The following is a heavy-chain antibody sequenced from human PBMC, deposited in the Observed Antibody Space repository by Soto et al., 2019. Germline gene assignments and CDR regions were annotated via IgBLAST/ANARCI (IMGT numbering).Heavy chain of an antibody. CDR2: ISGSGGST. Sequence: GGSLRLSCAASGFTFSSYAMSWVRQAPGKGLEWVSAISGSGGSTYYTDSVKGRFTISRDNSKNTLYLQMNSLRAEDTAVYYCAKDNRCYGENDYWGQGALVTVSS. CDR1: GFTFSSYA. V-gene: IGHV3-23*01. D-gene: IGHD4-17*01. CDR3: AKDNRCYGENDY. J-gene: IGHJ4*02.